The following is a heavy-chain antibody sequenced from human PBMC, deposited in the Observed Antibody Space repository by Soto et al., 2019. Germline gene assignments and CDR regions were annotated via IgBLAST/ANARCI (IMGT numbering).Heavy chain of an antibody. D-gene: IGHD3-22*01. CDR3: AKDHGELTMVEVVITPGGDY. J-gene: IGHJ4*02. Sequence: QVQLVESGGGVVQPGRSLRLSCAASGFTFSSYGMHWVRQAPGKGLEWVAVISYDGSNKYYADSVKGRFTISRDNSKNTLYLQMNSLRAEDTAVSYCAKDHGELTMVEVVITPGGDYWGQGTLVIVSS. V-gene: IGHV3-30*18. CDR1: GFTFSSYG. CDR2: ISYDGSNK.